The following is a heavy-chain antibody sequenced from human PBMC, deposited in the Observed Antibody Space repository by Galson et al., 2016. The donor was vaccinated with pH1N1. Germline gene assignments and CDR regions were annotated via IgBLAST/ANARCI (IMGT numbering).Heavy chain of an antibody. CDR3: IREMS. CDR2: LKSDGTSA. J-gene: IGHJ5*02. Sequence: KGLEWLAVLKSDGTSARYADSVKGRFTISRDNAKNTLYLQVNSLRVEDTSVYYCIREMSWGQGVLVTVSS. V-gene: IGHV3-74*01.